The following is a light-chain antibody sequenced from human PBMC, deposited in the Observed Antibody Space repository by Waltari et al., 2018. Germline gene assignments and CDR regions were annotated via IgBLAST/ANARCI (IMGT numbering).Light chain of an antibody. CDR2: DVS. Sequence: QSALTQPASVSGSPGQSITVSCPGTSSDVGGYNCFPWYQQPPGKAPKLMIYDVSKRPSGVSNRFSGSKSGNTASLTISGLQAEDEADYYCCSYARSHTFIFGTGAKVTVL. V-gene: IGLV2-23*02. CDR1: SSDVGGYNC. CDR3: CSYARSHTFI. J-gene: IGLJ1*01.